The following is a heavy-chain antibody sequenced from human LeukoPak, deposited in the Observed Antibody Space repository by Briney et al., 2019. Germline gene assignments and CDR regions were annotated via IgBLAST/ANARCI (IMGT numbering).Heavy chain of an antibody. V-gene: IGHV5-51*01. D-gene: IGHD2-15*01. J-gene: IGHJ4*02. CDR3: ARQKYCSGASCFVVSDPFEY. CDR1: GYIFASYW. CDR2: IYPSDSDI. Sequence: GESLKISCKAAGYIFASYWVGWVRQMPGKRLRGMGIIYPSDSDIRYSPSFQGQVTFSVDQSTNTAFLQWNTLRASDRAVYYCARQKYCSGASCFVVSDPFEYWGQGTQVIVSS.